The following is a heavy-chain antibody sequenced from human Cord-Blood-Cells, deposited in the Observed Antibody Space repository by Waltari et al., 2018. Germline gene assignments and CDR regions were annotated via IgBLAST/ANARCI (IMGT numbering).Heavy chain of an antibody. V-gene: IGHV3-23*01. Sequence: EVQLLESGGGLVQPGGSLRLSCAASGFTFSSYAMSWVPQAPGKGLEWVSAISGSGGSTYYADSVKGRFTISRDNSKNTLYLQMNSLRAEDTAVYYCAKATRIREAFDIWGQGTMVTVSS. D-gene: IGHD3-22*01. CDR1: GFTFSSYA. CDR3: AKATRIREAFDI. CDR2: ISGSGGST. J-gene: IGHJ3*02.